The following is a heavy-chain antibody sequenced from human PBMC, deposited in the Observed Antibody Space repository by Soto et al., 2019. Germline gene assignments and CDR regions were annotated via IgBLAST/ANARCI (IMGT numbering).Heavy chain of an antibody. CDR3: AADLGPAYDSNNWFDP. J-gene: IGHJ5*02. CDR2: VKNNGGAT. D-gene: IGHD2-21*01. CDR1: GFIFSHAW. Sequence: VKLVESGGDLVQPGGSLRLSCAASGFIFSHAWFHWVRQPPGKGLELVGRVKNNGGATDYAPSVKGRFTISRDDSKDMVYLQMSSLRTEDTAIYYCAADLGPAYDSNNWFDPWGQGTRVTVSS. V-gene: IGHV3-15*07.